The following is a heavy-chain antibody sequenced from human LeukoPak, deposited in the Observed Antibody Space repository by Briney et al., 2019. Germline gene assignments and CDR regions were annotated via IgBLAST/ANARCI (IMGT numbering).Heavy chain of an antibody. V-gene: IGHV3-30-3*01. CDR2: ISYDGSNK. Sequence: GRSLRLSCAASGFTFSTYAMHWVRQAPGKGLEWVAVISYDGSNKYYADSVKGRFTISRDNSKNTLYLQMNSLRAEDTAVYYCARSRATTGTTPFDYWGQGALVTVSS. CDR1: GFTFSTYA. J-gene: IGHJ4*02. D-gene: IGHD1-1*01. CDR3: ARSRATTGTTPFDY.